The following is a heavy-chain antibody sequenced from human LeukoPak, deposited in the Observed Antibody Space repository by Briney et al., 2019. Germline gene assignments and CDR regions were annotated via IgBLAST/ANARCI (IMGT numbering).Heavy chain of an antibody. CDR1: GGSISSDY. D-gene: IGHD3-10*01. CDR3: ARDFSGSSGGY. Sequence: PSETLSLTCTVSGGSISSDYWQWIRQPPGKGLEWVGYIYNSGNNHYNSSLKSRVTISIDTSKNQFSLKLASVTAADTAVYYCARDFSGSSGGYWGQGTLVTVSS. J-gene: IGHJ4*02. V-gene: IGHV4-4*08. CDR2: IYNSGNN.